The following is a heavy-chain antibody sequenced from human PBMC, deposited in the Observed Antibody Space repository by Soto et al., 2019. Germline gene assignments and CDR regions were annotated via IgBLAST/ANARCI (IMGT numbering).Heavy chain of an antibody. J-gene: IGHJ4*02. V-gene: IGHV3-21*01. CDR2: ISSSSSYI. Sequence: PGGSLRLSCAASGFTFSGYIMNWVRQAPGKGLEWVSSISSSSSYIYYADSVKGRFTISRDNAKNSLYLQMNSLRAEDTAVYYCATTYRGNHFDYWGQGTLVTVSS. D-gene: IGHD3-16*02. CDR3: ATTYRGNHFDY. CDR1: GFTFSGYI.